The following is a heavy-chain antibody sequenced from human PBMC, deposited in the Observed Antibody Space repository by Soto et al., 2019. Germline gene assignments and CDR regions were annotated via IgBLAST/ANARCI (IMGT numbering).Heavy chain of an antibody. CDR2: IVVGSGNT. CDR1: GFTFTSSA. CDR3: AAVGMSQDYFDY. J-gene: IGHJ4*02. Sequence: SVKVSCKASGFTFTSSAVQWVRQARGQRLEWIGWIVVGSGNTNYAQKFQERVTITRDMSTSTAYMELSSLRSEDTAVYYCAAVGMSQDYFDYWGQGTLVTVSS. V-gene: IGHV1-58*01.